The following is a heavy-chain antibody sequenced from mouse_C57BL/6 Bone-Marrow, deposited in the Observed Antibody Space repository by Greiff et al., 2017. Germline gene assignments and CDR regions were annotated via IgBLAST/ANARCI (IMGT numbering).Heavy chain of an antibody. CDR2: ISDDGSN. D-gene: IGHD1-1*01. V-gene: IGHV3-6*01. CDR1: GYSITSGYY. J-gene: IGHJ3*01. CDR3: ARALRYGFAD. Sequence: EVKLQESGPGLVKPSQSLSLTCSVTGYSITSGYYWNWIRQFPGNKLEWMGYISDDGSNNYNPSLKNRISITRDTSKNQFFLKLNSVTTEDTATYYCARALRYGFADWGQGTLVTVSA.